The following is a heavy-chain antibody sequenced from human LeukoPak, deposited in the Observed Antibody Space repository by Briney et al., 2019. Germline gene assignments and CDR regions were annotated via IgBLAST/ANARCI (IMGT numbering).Heavy chain of an antibody. CDR1: GFTFSSYA. CDR2: ISYDGGNK. Sequence: GGSLRLSCAASGFTFSSYAMHWVRQAPGKGLEWVAVISYDGGNKYYADSVKGRFTISRDNSKNTLYLQMNSLRAEDTAVYYCARDRAAAGTGGDDAFDIWGQGTMVTVSS. V-gene: IGHV3-30-3*01. CDR3: ARDRAAAGTGGDDAFDI. J-gene: IGHJ3*02. D-gene: IGHD6-13*01.